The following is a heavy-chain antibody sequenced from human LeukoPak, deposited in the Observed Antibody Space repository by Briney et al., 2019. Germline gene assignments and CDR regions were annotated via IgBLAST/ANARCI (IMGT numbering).Heavy chain of an antibody. CDR3: AREYYYGSGSPSWDY. CDR2: ISSSSSTI. J-gene: IGHJ4*02. V-gene: IGHV3-48*04. Sequence: GGSLRLSCAASGFTFSSYSMNWVRQAPGKGLEWVSYISSSSSTIYYADSVKGRFTISRDNAKNSLYLQMNSLRAEDTAVYYCAREYYYGSGSPSWDYWGQGALVTVSS. CDR1: GFTFSSYS. D-gene: IGHD3-10*01.